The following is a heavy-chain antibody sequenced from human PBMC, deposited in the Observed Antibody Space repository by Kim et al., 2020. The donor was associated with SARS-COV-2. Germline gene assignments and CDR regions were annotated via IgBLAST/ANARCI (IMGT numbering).Heavy chain of an antibody. D-gene: IGHD3-10*01. CDR3: AGPGGGPFDI. Sequence: GGSLRLSCAASGFTSTHYWMNWVRQAPGKGLEWVANIKQDGSDKYYVDSVKGRFTISRDNGKNSLYLQMNSLRAEDTAVYYCAGPGGGPFDIWGQGTVGTVSA. CDR1: GFTSTHYW. V-gene: IGHV3-7*01. J-gene: IGHJ3*02. CDR2: IKQDGSDK.